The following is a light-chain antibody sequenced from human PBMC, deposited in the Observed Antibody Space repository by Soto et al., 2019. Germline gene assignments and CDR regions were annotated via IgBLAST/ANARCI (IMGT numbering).Light chain of an antibody. Sequence: EIVLTQSPGTLSLSPGERATLSCRASQRVSSSYLAWYQQKPGQAPRLVIYGASSRATGIPDRFSGSGSGTDFPLTISRLEPEDFAVYYCQQYGSSPTFGQRPKVEIK. J-gene: IGKJ1*01. CDR2: GAS. CDR3: QQYGSSPT. CDR1: QRVSSSY. V-gene: IGKV3-20*01.